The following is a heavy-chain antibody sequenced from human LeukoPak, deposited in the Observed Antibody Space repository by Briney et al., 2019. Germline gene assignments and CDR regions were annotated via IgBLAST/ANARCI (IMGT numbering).Heavy chain of an antibody. CDR1: GFTFDDYA. CDR2: ISWDGGST. D-gene: IGHD3-22*01. CDR3: AKDQDPYYYDSSGYSFDI. V-gene: IGHV3-43D*03. Sequence: GGSLRLSCAASGFTFDDYAMHWVRQAPGKGLEWVSLISWDGGSTYYADSVKGRFTISRDNSKNTLYLQMNSLRAEDTAVYYCAKDQDPYYYDSSGYSFDIWGQGTMVTVSS. J-gene: IGHJ3*02.